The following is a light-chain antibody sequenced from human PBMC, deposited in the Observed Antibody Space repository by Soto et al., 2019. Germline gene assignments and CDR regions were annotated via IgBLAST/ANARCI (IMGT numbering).Light chain of an antibody. CDR3: QQFNIYPLP. V-gene: IGKV1D-16*01. J-gene: IGKJ4*01. Sequence: DVQMTQSPSSLSASVGDRVTITCRASQDINSYLAWHQQKPGNAPNSLIYAASILQTGVPSRFRGSESGTDFTLTINHLQPEDSATYYCQQFNIYPLPLGGGTKVEIK. CDR2: AAS. CDR1: QDINSY.